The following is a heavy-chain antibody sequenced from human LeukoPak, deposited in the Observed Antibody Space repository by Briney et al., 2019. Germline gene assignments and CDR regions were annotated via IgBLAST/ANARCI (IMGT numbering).Heavy chain of an antibody. D-gene: IGHD6-19*01. Sequence: SETLSLTCTVSGGSISSYYWSWIRQPPGKGLEWIGYNSGSTNYNPSLKSRVTISVDTSKNQFSLKLSSVTAADTAMYYCARRQGAVAGTFGPGFDYGGQGTLVTVSS. CDR3: ARRQGAVAGTFGPGFDY. CDR1: GGSISSYY. V-gene: IGHV4-59*08. J-gene: IGHJ4*02. CDR2: NSGST.